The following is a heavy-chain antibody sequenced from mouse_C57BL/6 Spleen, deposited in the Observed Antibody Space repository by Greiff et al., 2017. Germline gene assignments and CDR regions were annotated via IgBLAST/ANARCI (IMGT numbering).Heavy chain of an antibody. CDR1: GFTFSDYG. V-gene: IGHV5-17*01. CDR3: ARRGTTDFDY. Sequence: DVMLVESGGGLVKPGGSLKLSCAASGFTFSDYGMHWVRQAPEKGLEWVAYISSGSSTIYYADTVKGRFTIARDNAKNTLFLQMTSLRSEETAMYYCARRGTTDFDYWGQGTTLTVSS. D-gene: IGHD1-1*01. J-gene: IGHJ2*01. CDR2: ISSGSSTI.